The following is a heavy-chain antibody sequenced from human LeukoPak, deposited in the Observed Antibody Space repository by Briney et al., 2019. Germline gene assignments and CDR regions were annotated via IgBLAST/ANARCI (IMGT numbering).Heavy chain of an antibody. J-gene: IGHJ4*02. D-gene: IGHD6-13*01. V-gene: IGHV4-59*01. CDR2: IYYSGST. Sequence: SETLSLTCTVSGGSISSYYWSWIRQPPGKGLEWIGYIYYSGSTNYNPSLESRVTISVDTSKNQFSLKLSSVTAADTAVYYCAGYSSSWEGYYFDYWGQGTLVTVSS. CDR3: AGYSSSWEGYYFDY. CDR1: GGSISSYY.